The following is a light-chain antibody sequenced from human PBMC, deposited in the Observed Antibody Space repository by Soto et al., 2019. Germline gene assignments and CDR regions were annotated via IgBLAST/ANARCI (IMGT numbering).Light chain of an antibody. CDR1: QSVKTW. V-gene: IGKV1-5*01. J-gene: IGKJ1*01. CDR3: QQYGNNWT. CDR2: QAS. Sequence: DIQMTQSPSALSASVGDTVSIACRASQSVKTWLAWYQQKPGKAPTLLISQASTLEKGVPSRFSGSGSGTEFTLTINSLQADDSATYYCQQYGNNWTFGQGTKV.